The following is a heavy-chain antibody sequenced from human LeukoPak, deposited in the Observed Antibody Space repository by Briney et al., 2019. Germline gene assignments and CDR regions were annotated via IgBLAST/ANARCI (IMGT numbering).Heavy chain of an antibody. J-gene: IGHJ3*01. CDR2: ILYDGSRK. Sequence: GGSLRLSCAASGFTFTNYAMHWVRQAPGKGLEWVANILYDGSRKNYADSVKGRFSVYRDNSNYSLYLQMNSLRIEDTAVYYCANFEGSSQAFHVWGQGTLVTVSS. D-gene: IGHD6-13*01. V-gene: IGHV3-30*18. CDR1: GFTFTNYA. CDR3: ANFEGSSQAFHV.